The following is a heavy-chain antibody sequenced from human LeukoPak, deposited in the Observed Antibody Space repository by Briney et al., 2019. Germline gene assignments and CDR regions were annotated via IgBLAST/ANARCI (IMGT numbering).Heavy chain of an antibody. Sequence: PSETLSLTCTVSGGSISSSSYYWGWIRQPPGKGLEWIGSIYYSGSTYYNPSLKSRVTISVDTSKNQFSLKLSSVTAADTAVYYCARHLPIAPYYFDYWGQGTLVTVSS. CDR3: ARHLPIAPYYFDY. CDR2: IYYSGST. D-gene: IGHD3-16*02. V-gene: IGHV4-39*07. J-gene: IGHJ4*02. CDR1: GGSISSSSYY.